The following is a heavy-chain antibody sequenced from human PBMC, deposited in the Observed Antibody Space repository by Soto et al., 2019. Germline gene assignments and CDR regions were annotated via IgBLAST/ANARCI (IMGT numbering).Heavy chain of an antibody. V-gene: IGHV3-21*01. CDR2: LRGLTHYT. Sequence: GGSLRLSCIFSGFTFRTYTMNWVRQVPGKGLELLSGLRGLTHYTFYAESVRGRFAISRDNAKNSLYLQMNSLSAEDTAVYYCARDLVSSTSGYWFDPWGQGTMVTVSS. CDR1: GFTFRTYT. D-gene: IGHD2-2*01. CDR3: ARDLVSSTSGYWFDP. J-gene: IGHJ5*02.